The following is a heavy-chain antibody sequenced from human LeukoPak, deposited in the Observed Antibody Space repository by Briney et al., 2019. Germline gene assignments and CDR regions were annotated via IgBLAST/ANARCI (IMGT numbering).Heavy chain of an antibody. CDR1: GFTFSSYA. J-gene: IGHJ4*02. D-gene: IGHD3-16*02. Sequence: GGSLRLSCAASGFTFSSYAMHWVRQAPGMGLEWVAVISYDGSNKYYADSVKGRFTISRDNSKNTLYLQMNSLRAEDTAVYYCARDQADDYVWGSYRYGYYFDYWGQGTLVTVSS. CDR2: ISYDGSNK. CDR3: ARDQADDYVWGSYRYGYYFDY. V-gene: IGHV3-30*04.